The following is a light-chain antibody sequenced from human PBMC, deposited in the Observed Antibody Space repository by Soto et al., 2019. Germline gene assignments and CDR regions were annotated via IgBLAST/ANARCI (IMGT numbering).Light chain of an antibody. CDR3: QQYKSYSLT. J-gene: IGKJ4*01. CDR1: QSISSG. V-gene: IGKV1-5*03. Sequence: DIQMTQSPSTLSASVGDRVTITCRASQSISSGLAWYQHKPGKAPKLLIYKASSLESGVPSRFSGSGSGTEFTLAISSLQADDFATYYCQQYKSYSLTFGGGTKVEIK. CDR2: KAS.